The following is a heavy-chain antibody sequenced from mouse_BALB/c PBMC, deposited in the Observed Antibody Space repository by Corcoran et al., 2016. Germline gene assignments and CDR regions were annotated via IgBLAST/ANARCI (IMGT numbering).Heavy chain of an antibody. CDR1: GYTVTNYG. Sequence: QIQLVQSGPELKKPGETFKISCKASGYTVTNYGMIWVMQAPGKGLKWRGWINTYTGEQTYADDFKGRFAFSLETSASTAYLLINNLKNEDTATYFCASRGGYGNYDGVVWFAYWGQGTLVTVSA. D-gene: IGHD2-1*01. CDR3: ASRGGYGNYDGVVWFAY. J-gene: IGHJ3*01. V-gene: IGHV9-3-1*01. CDR2: INTYTGEQ.